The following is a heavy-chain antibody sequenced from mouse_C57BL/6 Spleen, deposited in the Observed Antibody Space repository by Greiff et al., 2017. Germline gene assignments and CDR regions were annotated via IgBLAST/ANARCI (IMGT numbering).Heavy chain of an antibody. CDR3: ASYYYGSGGYFDV. Sequence: DVKLVESGPGMVKPSQSLSLTCTVTGYSITSGYDWHWIRHFPGNKLEWMGYISYSGSTNYNPSLKSRISITHDTSTNHFFLKLNSVTTEDTAAYYCASYYYGSGGYFDVWGTGTTVTVSS. D-gene: IGHD1-1*01. V-gene: IGHV3-1*01. J-gene: IGHJ1*03. CDR2: ISYSGST. CDR1: GYSITSGYD.